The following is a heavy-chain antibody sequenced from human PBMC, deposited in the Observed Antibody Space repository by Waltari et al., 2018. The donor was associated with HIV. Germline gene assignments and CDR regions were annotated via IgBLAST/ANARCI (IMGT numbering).Heavy chain of an antibody. V-gene: IGHV3-13*01. CDR2: IDSAGET. CDR3: TRDRGSGWDP. D-gene: IGHD6-19*01. J-gene: IGHJ5*02. CDR1: GFSFYEYD. Sequence: VQLVESGGGLVQRGVSLRLSCSASGFSFYEYDMHWVRQVTGKGLEWVSVIDSAGETYYSASVKGRFTISRENAKNSLYLQMSSLRAEDTAVYYCTRDRGSGWDPWGQGTLVTVSS.